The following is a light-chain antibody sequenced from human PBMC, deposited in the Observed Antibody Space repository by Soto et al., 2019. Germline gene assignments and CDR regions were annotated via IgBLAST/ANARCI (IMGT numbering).Light chain of an antibody. Sequence: SVLAQPASVSGSPGPSSTVTCMGKGIGVGKYSLVSWYQQSPGQAPKRLIYEDSKRPSGVPNRFSGSKSGDTASLTTSGLRTEDEAEYYCCSYTGVTTAYVFGTGTKVTVL. V-gene: IGLV2-23*01. CDR3: CSYTGVTTAYV. CDR2: EDS. CDR1: GIGVGKYSL. J-gene: IGLJ1*01.